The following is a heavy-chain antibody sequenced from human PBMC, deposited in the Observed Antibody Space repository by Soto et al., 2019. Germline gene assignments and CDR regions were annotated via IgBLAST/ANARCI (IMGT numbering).Heavy chain of an antibody. CDR1: GFTFSSYG. Sequence: EVQLLESGGGLVQPGGSLRLSCAASGFTFSSYGMNWVRQAPGKGLEWVSSITGSGERTYYTDSVKGRFTISRDNSKKSLSLEINSLRAEDTAIDYCVRSNRCFEMWRQGIRVTVSA. V-gene: IGHV3-23*01. D-gene: IGHD4-4*01. CDR2: ITGSGERT. J-gene: IGHJ3*01. CDR3: VRSNRCFEM.